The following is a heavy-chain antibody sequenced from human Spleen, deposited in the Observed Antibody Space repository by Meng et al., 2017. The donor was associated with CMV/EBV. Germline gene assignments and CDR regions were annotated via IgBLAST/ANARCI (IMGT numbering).Heavy chain of an antibody. CDR1: GGFISSSSCY. CDR3: ARDKGKGMDV. CDR2: IYYSGST. J-gene: IGHJ6*02. Sequence: CAVSGGFISSSSCYWGWIRRPAGKGLGWIGSIYYSGSTYYNPSLKGRVTISVDTSKNQFSLKLSSVTAADTAVYYCARDKGKGMDVWGQGTTVTVSS. V-gene: IGHV4-39*07.